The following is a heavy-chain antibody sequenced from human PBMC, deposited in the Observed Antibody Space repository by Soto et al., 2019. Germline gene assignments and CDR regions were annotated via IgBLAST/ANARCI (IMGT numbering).Heavy chain of an antibody. V-gene: IGHV3-7*05. CDR1: GFTFSSYW. CDR3: ARDESIVGATWSAYYYYGMDV. J-gene: IGHJ6*02. CDR2: IKQDGSEK. D-gene: IGHD1-26*01. Sequence: PGGSLRLSCAASGFTFSSYWMSWVRQAPGKGLEWVANIKQDGSEKYYVDSVKGRFTISRDNAKNSLYLQMNSLRAEDTAVYYCARDESIVGATWSAYYYYGMDVWGRGTTVTVSS.